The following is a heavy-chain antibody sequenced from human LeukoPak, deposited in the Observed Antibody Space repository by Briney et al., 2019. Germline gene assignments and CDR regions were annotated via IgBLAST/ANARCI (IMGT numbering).Heavy chain of an antibody. CDR3: ASKYSSSWYGVSYYYYYMDV. D-gene: IGHD6-13*01. J-gene: IGHJ6*03. CDR2: INHSGST. CDR1: GGSLSGYY. V-gene: IGHV4-34*01. Sequence: SETLSLTRAVYGGSLSGYYWSWIRQPPGKGLEWIGEINHSGSTNYNPSLKSRGTISVDTSKNQFSLKLSSVTAADTAVYYCASKYSSSWYGVSYYYYYMDVWGKGTTVTVSS.